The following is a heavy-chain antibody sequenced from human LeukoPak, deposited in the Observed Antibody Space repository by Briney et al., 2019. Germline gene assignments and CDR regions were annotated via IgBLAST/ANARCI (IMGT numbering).Heavy chain of an antibody. J-gene: IGHJ4*02. Sequence: GGSLRLSCAASGFTFTSYTMNWVRQAPGKGLEWVSDISSSGSYIDYADSVKGRFTISRDNAKNTLYLQMNSLRAEDTAVYYCAREVYSSGWSSFDYWGQGTLVTVSS. CDR1: GFTFTSYT. CDR2: ISSSGSYI. V-gene: IGHV3-21*01. CDR3: AREVYSSGWSSFDY. D-gene: IGHD6-19*01.